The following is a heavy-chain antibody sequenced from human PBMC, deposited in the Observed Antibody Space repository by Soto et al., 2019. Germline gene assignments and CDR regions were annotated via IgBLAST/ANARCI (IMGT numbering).Heavy chain of an antibody. J-gene: IGHJ4*02. Sequence: QGQLVQSGVEVKKPGASVKVSCKASGYTFTDYGISWVRQAPGQGLEWMGWISAYNGNTNYAQNLKVRVTMTTDTSTSTAYMELRSLRSDDTAVYYCARDRSTHDYWGQGTLIAVSS. D-gene: IGHD1-1*01. CDR2: ISAYNGNT. V-gene: IGHV1-18*01. CDR3: ARDRSTHDY. CDR1: GYTFTDYG.